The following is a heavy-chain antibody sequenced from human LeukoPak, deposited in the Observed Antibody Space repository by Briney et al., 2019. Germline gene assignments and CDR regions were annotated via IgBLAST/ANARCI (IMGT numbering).Heavy chain of an antibody. CDR3: ARDQGYSYGSHYYYYMDV. D-gene: IGHD5-18*01. CDR2: ISSSSSYI. V-gene: IGHV3-21*01. Sequence: GGSLRLSCAASGFTFSSYSMNWVRQAPGKGLEWVSSISSSSSYIYYADSVKGRFTISRDNAKNSLYLQMNSLRAEDTAVYYCARDQGYSYGSHYYYYMDVWGKGTTVTVSS. J-gene: IGHJ6*03. CDR1: GFTFSSYS.